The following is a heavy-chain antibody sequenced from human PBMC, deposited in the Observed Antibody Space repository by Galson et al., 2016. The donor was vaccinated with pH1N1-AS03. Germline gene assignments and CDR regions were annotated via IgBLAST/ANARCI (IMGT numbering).Heavy chain of an antibody. Sequence: SLRLSCAASGFSFSASWMSWVRQAPGKGLEWVANIRQDGSEKYYVDSVEGRFTISRDNAKNSLYLQLNSPSDEDRAVYYRASESPLNYYLDLCGRGTLVTVSS. V-gene: IGHV3-7*03. J-gene: IGHJ2*01. D-gene: IGHD1-7*01. CDR3: ASESPLNYYLDL. CDR2: IRQDGSEK. CDR1: GFSFSASW.